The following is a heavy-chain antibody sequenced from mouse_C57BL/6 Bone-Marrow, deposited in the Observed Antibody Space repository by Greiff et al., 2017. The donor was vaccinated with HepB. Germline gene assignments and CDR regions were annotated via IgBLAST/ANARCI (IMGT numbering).Heavy chain of an antibody. D-gene: IGHD1-1*01. Sequence: EVHLVESGGGLVKPGGSLKLSCAVSGFTFSSYAMSWVRQTTEKRLEWVATISDGGSYTYYPDNVKGRFTISRDNAKNNLYLQMSHLKSEDTAMYYCARANGSILDYWGQGTTLTVSS. CDR1: GFTFSSYA. CDR3: ARANGSILDY. V-gene: IGHV5-4*01. CDR2: ISDGGSYT. J-gene: IGHJ2*01.